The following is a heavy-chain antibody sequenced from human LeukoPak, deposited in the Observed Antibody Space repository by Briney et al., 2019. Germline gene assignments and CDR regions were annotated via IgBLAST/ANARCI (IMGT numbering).Heavy chain of an antibody. CDR1: GFTFSSYA. Sequence: PGGSLRLSCAASGFTFSSYAMSWVRQAPGKGLEWVSAISGSGDSTYYGDSVKGRFTISRDNSKNMLYLQMNSLRAEDTAVYYCAKDTGYSSSWLGYWGQGTLVTVSS. CDR2: ISGSGDST. D-gene: IGHD6-13*01. CDR3: AKDTGYSSSWLGY. V-gene: IGHV3-23*01. J-gene: IGHJ4*02.